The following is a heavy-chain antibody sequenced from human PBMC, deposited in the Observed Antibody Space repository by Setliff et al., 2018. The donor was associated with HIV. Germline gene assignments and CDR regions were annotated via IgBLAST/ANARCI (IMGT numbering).Heavy chain of an antibody. CDR1: ENTFTRYW. J-gene: IGHJ3*02. Sequence: GESLKISCKGSENTFTRYWIGWVRQMPGKGLEWMGIIYAGDSDTRYSPSFQGQVTISADKSISTAYLQWSSLKASDTAMCYCARQRDPDGFDIWGQGTMVTVSS. V-gene: IGHV5-51*01. CDR3: ARQRDPDGFDI. CDR2: IYAGDSDT.